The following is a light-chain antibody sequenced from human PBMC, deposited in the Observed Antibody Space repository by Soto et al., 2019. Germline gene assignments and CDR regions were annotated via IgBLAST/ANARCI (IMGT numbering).Light chain of an antibody. J-gene: IGKJ1*01. CDR2: AAS. V-gene: IGKV3-15*01. Sequence: ETVVTQSPVTLSVSPGDTATLSCRASQGFXNHFGWYQQKPGQAPRVLXDAASTRAAGGPVRLSGSGSETEFTLTIRSLHSEDFALYYCHQYNNGTWTFGQGTKVDIK. CDR3: HQYNNGTWT. CDR1: QGFXNH.